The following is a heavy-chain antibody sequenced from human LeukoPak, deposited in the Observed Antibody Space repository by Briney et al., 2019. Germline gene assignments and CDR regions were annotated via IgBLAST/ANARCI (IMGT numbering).Heavy chain of an antibody. V-gene: IGHV4-59*01. J-gene: IGHJ5*02. D-gene: IGHD3-22*01. CDR2: IHCSGST. Sequence: SETLSLTCIVSGGSISSYYWSWIWQPPGKGLEWIGYIHCSGSTKYNPSLKSRVTISVDTSKNQFSLKLTSVTAADTAVYYCARGHDSTGYLRGWFDPWGQGTLVTVSS. CDR3: ARGHDSTGYLRGWFDP. CDR1: GGSISSYY.